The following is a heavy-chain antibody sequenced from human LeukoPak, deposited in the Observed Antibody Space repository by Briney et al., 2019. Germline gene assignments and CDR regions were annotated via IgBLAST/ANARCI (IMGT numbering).Heavy chain of an antibody. CDR3: ARVGRSGYYQGTYYYYGMDV. V-gene: IGHV3-30-3*01. J-gene: IGHJ6*02. CDR2: ISYDGSNK. Sequence: PGGSLRLSCAASGFTFSSYAMHWVRQAPGKGLEWVAVISYDGSNKYYADSVKGRFTISRDNSKNTLYLQMNSLRAEDTAVYYCARVGRSGYYQGTYYYYGMDVWGQGTTVTVSS. D-gene: IGHD3-3*01. CDR1: GFTFSSYA.